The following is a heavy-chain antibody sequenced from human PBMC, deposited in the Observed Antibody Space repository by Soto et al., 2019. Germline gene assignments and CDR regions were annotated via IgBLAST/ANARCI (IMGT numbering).Heavy chain of an antibody. CDR1: GGSISSYY. V-gene: IGHV4-59*01. Sequence: PSETLSLTCTVSGGSISSYYWSWIRQPPGKGLEWIGYIYYSGSTNYNPSLKSRVTISVDTSKNQCSLKLSSVTAADTAVYYCARDLGRGAGATYYYYGMDVWGQGTTVTVS. CDR2: IYYSGST. CDR3: ARDLGRGAGATYYYYGMDV. J-gene: IGHJ6*02. D-gene: IGHD1-26*01.